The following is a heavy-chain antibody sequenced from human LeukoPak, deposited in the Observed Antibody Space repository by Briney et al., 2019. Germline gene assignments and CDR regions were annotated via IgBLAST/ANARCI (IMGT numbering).Heavy chain of an antibody. Sequence: PGGSLRLSCAASGFTFSSYWMSWVRQAPGKGLEWVANIKQDGGEDYYVDSVKGRFTISRDNAKNSLYLQMNSLRVEDTAMYYCASTTGSYYPTFDSWGQGTLVSVSS. CDR1: GFTFSSYW. CDR3: ASTTGSYYPTFDS. CDR2: IKQDGGED. D-gene: IGHD3-10*01. V-gene: IGHV3-7*01. J-gene: IGHJ4*02.